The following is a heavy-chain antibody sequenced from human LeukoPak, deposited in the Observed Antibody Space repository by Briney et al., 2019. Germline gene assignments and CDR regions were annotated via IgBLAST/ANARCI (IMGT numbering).Heavy chain of an antibody. Sequence: PGGSLRLSCAASGFTVSSNYMSWVRQAPGKGLEWVSVIYSGGSTYYADSVKGRFTISRDNSKNTLYLQMNSLRAEDTAVFYCGRVWGRALLAPAAYIDYWGQGTLVTVSS. V-gene: IGHV3-53*01. J-gene: IGHJ4*02. CDR3: GRVWGRALLAPAAYIDY. CDR2: IYSGGST. D-gene: IGHD3-16*01. CDR1: GFTVSSNY.